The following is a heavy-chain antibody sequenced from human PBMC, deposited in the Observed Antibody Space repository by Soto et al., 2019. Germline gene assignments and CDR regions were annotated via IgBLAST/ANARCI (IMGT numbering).Heavy chain of an antibody. J-gene: IGHJ6*02. Sequence: PGGSLRLSCAASGFTFSGSAMHWVRQASGKGLEWVGRIRSKANSYATAYAASVKGRFTISRDDSKNTAYLQMNSLKTEDTAVYYCTRLGSTVTTTRYYYYYGMDVWGQGTTVTVSS. CDR3: TRLGSTVTTTRYYYYYGMDV. CDR2: IRSKANSYAT. D-gene: IGHD4-17*01. CDR1: GFTFSGSA. V-gene: IGHV3-73*01.